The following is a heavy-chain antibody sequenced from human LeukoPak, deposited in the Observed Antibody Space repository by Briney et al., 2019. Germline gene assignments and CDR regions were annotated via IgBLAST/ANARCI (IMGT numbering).Heavy chain of an antibody. CDR1: GGSFSGYY. D-gene: IGHD4-17*01. V-gene: IGHV4-34*01. CDR2: ISLSVST. CDR3: ATVSRDYGDYDSPWVANWFYP. J-gene: IGHJ5*02. Sequence: TLCLSCAVYGGSFSGYYWSWVREPPGEGLEWSGEISLSVSTNYNPSLKSRVTISVDTSKHQSSLKLSSVTAADTAVYYCATVSRDYGDYDSPWVANWFYPWGQGTLFTVSS.